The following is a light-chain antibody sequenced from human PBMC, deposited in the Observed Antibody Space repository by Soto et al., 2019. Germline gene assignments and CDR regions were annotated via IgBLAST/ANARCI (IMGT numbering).Light chain of an antibody. CDR3: QQRSNRPPGIT. V-gene: IGKV3D-20*02. J-gene: IGKJ5*01. Sequence: VFTQSPDTLSLSPGAGATLSCRARQSLSSNFLAWYQQRPVQARRLLIYAASSRATGIPDRFSGSRSCTDFTLTISSLEPEDFAVYYWQQRSNRPPGITFGQGTRLRL. CDR2: AAS. CDR1: QSLSSNF.